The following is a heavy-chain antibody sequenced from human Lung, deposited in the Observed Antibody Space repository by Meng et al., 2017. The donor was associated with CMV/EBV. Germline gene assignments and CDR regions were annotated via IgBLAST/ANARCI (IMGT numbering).Heavy chain of an antibody. CDR3: ARDPGWDYSNQPTHYYGMDV. CDR2: IGDSGRTL. V-gene: IGHV3-48*03. CDR1: GFTLSSYE. J-gene: IGHJ6*02. D-gene: IGHD4-11*01. Sequence: GESLKISCAASGFTLSSYEMNWVRQAPGKGLEWIAYIGDSGRTLYYADSVKGRFTISSDNAENSLYLQMKSLRVEDTALYYCARDPGWDYSNQPTHYYGMDVWGQGTTVXVSS.